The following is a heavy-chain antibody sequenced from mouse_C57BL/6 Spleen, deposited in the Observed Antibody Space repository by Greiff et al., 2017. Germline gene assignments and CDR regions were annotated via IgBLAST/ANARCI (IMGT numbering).Heavy chain of an antibody. Sequence: EVKVEESGGGLVKPGGSLKLSCAASGFTFSSYTMSWVRQTPEKRLEWVATISGGGGSTYYPDSVKGRFTISRDNAKNTLYLQMSSLRSEDTALYYCATYYSNSWFAYWGQGTLVTVSA. CDR3: ATYYSNSWFAY. CDR1: GFTFSSYT. J-gene: IGHJ3*01. D-gene: IGHD2-5*01. V-gene: IGHV5-9*01. CDR2: ISGGGGST.